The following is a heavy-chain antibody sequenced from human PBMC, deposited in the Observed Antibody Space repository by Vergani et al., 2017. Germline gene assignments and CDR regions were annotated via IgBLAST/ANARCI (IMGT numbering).Heavy chain of an antibody. Sequence: EVQLLESGGGLVQPGGSLRLSCAASGFTFSSYAMSWVRQAPGKGLEWVANIKQDGREKHYVDSVKGRFTISRDNAKNSLYLQMNSLRVEDTAVYYCARADGSYFSTPHYFDYWGQGTLVTVSS. J-gene: IGHJ4*02. CDR3: ARADGSYFSTPHYFDY. V-gene: IGHV3-7*01. CDR1: GFTFSSYA. CDR2: IKQDGREK. D-gene: IGHD1-26*01.